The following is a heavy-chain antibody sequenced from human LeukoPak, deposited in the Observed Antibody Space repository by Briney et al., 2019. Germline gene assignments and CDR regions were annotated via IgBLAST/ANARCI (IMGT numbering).Heavy chain of an antibody. CDR1: GGSISSYY. D-gene: IGHD5-12*01. CDR3: AREFVDIVATTPPGYYMDV. Sequence: SETLSLTCTVSGGSISSYYWSWIRQPAGKGLEWIGRIYTSGSTNYNPSPKSRVTMSVDTSKNQFSLKLSSVTAADTAVYYCAREFVDIVATTPPGYYMDVWGKGTTVTISS. V-gene: IGHV4-4*07. J-gene: IGHJ6*03. CDR2: IYTSGST.